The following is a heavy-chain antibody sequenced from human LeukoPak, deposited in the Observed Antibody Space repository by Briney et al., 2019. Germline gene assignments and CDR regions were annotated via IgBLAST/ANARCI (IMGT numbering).Heavy chain of an antibody. CDR2: ISGSGGST. D-gene: IGHD3-22*01. CDR3: ATSPDITMIVVVILLYFDY. CDR1: GFTFSSYA. J-gene: IGHJ4*02. Sequence: TGGSLRLSCAASGFTFSSYAMSWVRQAPGKGLEWVSAISGSGGSTYYADSVKGRFTISRDNSKNTLYLQMNSLRAEDTAVYYCATSPDITMIVVVILLYFDYWGQGTLVTVSS. V-gene: IGHV3-23*01.